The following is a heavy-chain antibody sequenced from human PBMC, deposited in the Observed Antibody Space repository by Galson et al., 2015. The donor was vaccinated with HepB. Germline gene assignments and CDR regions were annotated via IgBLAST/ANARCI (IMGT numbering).Heavy chain of an antibody. CDR3: ASLRFRDYYGTDV. J-gene: IGHJ6*02. V-gene: IGHV4-61*01. Sequence: SETLSLTCTVSDGSVSSGSHYWSWIRQPPGKGLEYIGYIYYSGTTYYNPSLKGRVTISGAKSKNQFSLKLRSVTAADTAVYYCASLRFRDYYGTDVWGQGTTVIVSS. D-gene: IGHD5/OR15-5a*01. CDR1: DGSVSSGSHY. CDR2: IYYSGTT.